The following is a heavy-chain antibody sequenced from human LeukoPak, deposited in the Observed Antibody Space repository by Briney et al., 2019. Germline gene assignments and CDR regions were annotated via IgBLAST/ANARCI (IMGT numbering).Heavy chain of an antibody. Sequence: SETLSLTCTVSGGSISSYYWSWIRQPAGKGLERIGRIYTSGSTNYNPSLKSRVTMSVDTSKNQFSLKLSSVTAADTAVYYCARVSSWFNYFDYWGQGTLVTVSS. CDR3: ARVSSWFNYFDY. D-gene: IGHD6-13*01. CDR2: IYTSGST. V-gene: IGHV4-4*07. J-gene: IGHJ4*02. CDR1: GGSISSYY.